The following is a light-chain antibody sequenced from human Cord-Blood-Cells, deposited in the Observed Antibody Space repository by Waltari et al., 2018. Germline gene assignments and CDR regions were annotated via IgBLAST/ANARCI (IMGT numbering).Light chain of an antibody. Sequence: DIVMTQSPDSLAVALGARGTINCKSSQSVLYSSNNKNYLAWYQQKPGQPPKLLIYWASTRESGVPDRFSGSGSGTDFTLTISSLQAEDVAVYYCQQYYSTPRTFGPGTKVDIK. CDR2: WAS. V-gene: IGKV4-1*01. CDR3: QQYYSTPRT. CDR1: QSVLYSSNNKNY. J-gene: IGKJ3*01.